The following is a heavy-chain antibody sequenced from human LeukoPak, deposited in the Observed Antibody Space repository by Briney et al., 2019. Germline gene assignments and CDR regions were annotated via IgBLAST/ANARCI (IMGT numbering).Heavy chain of an antibody. Sequence: GGSLRLSCAASGFTFSNYAMTWVRQAPGKGLEWVAGINWNGGNTGYSDSVKGRFTISRDNAKNSLYLQMDSLRAEDTALYYCGRDLSGWYGPDYWGQGTLVTVSS. D-gene: IGHD6-19*01. V-gene: IGHV3-20*04. CDR3: GRDLSGWYGPDY. CDR2: INWNGGNT. CDR1: GFTFSNYA. J-gene: IGHJ4*02.